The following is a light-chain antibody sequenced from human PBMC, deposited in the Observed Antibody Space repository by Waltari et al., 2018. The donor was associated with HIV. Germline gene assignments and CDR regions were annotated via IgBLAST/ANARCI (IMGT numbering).Light chain of an antibody. J-gene: IGLJ3*02. V-gene: IGLV1-36*01. Sequence: QSVLTQPPSMSESPGQWVTISCSGTSSNIGTNAVSWYQHPPGTAPKLLIYYDVLRSSGAPDRFSGFKSGTSASLAIGGLQSEDEGIYYCAVWDDSLNGRVFGGGTKLTVL. CDR2: YDV. CDR3: AVWDDSLNGRV. CDR1: SSNIGTNA.